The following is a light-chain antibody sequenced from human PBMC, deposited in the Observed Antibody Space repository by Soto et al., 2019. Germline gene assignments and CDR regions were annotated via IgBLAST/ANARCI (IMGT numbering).Light chain of an antibody. CDR3: LQDYNYPYT. CDR1: QGIRND. V-gene: IGKV1-6*01. Sequence: AIQMTQSPSSLSASVGDRDTITCRASQGIRNDVGWYQQKPGKAPKLLIYAASSLQSGVPSRFSGSGSGTDFTLTISSLQPEDFATYYCLQDYNYPYTFGQGTKLEIK. CDR2: AAS. J-gene: IGKJ2*01.